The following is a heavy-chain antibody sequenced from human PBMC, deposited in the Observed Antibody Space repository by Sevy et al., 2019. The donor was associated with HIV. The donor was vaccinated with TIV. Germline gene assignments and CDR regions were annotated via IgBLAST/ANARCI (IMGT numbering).Heavy chain of an antibody. V-gene: IGHV3-11*01. CDR2: ISSSGSTI. D-gene: IGHD6-13*01. Sequence: GGSLRLSCAASGFTFSDYYMSWIHQAPGKGLEWVSYISSSGSTIYYADSVKGRFTISRDNAKNSLYLQMNSLRAEDTAVYYCARDSSSWPLLDYWGQGTLVTVSS. CDR3: ARDSSSWPLLDY. J-gene: IGHJ4*02. CDR1: GFTFSDYY.